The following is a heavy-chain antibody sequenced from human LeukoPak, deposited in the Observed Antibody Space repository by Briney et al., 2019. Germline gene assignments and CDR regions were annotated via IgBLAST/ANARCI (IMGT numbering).Heavy chain of an antibody. CDR3: AKQSSGWYFLDY. CDR2: IIPVSGTA. V-gene: IGHV1-69*01. J-gene: IGHJ4*02. CDR1: GDNFINHG. Sequence: SVKVSCKASGDNFINHGISWVRQAPGQGLEWMGWIIPVSGTANYAQQFLGRVAITADEVTSTAYMELSGLRSEDTAVYYCAKQSSGWYFLDYWGQGTLVTVSS. D-gene: IGHD6-19*01.